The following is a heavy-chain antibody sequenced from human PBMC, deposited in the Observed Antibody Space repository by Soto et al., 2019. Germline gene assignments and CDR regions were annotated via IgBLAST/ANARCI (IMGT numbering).Heavy chain of an antibody. V-gene: IGHV1-18*01. Sequence: ASVKVSCKASGYTFTSYGISWVRQAPGQGLEWMGWISAYNGNTNYAQKLQGRVTMTTDTSTSTAYMELGSLRSDDTAVYYCARDRSGYCTNGVCYTFDYWGQGTLVTV. D-gene: IGHD2-8*01. CDR1: GYTFTSYG. J-gene: IGHJ4*02. CDR3: ARDRSGYCTNGVCYTFDY. CDR2: ISAYNGNT.